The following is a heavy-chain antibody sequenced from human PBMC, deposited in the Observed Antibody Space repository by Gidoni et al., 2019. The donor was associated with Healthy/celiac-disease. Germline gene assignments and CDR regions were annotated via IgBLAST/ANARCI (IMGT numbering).Heavy chain of an antibody. V-gene: IGHV3-30*18. CDR2: ISYDGSNK. CDR1: GFTFSSYG. CDR3: AKGPKYYYDSSGYYFDY. J-gene: IGHJ4*02. D-gene: IGHD3-22*01. Sequence: QVQLVESGGGVVQPGRSLRLSCAASGFTFSSYGMHWVRQAPGKGLEWVAVISYDGSNKYYADSVKGRFTISRDNSKNTLYLQMNSLRAEDTAVYYCAKGPKYYYDSSGYYFDYWGQGTLVTVSS.